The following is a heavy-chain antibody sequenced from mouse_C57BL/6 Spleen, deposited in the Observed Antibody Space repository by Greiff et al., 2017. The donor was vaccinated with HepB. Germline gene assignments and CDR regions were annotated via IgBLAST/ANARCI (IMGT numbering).Heavy chain of an antibody. CDR1: GYTFTDYN. J-gene: IGHJ2*01. CDR3: ALQRGLGD. Sequence: EVKLQESGPELVKPGASVKMSCKASGYTFTDYNMQWVKQSHGKGLEWIGYINPKNGGTSYNQKFKGKATLTVNKSAITAYMELRSLTSEDSAVYCWALQRGLGDWGQGTTLTVSS. D-gene: IGHD3-3*01. V-gene: IGHV1-22*01. CDR2: INPKNGGT.